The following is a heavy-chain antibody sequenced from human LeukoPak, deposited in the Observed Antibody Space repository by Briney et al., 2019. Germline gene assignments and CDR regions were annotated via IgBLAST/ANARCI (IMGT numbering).Heavy chain of an antibody. J-gene: IGHJ1*01. CDR3: ASPYSSSWYSYFQH. CDR2: INPNSGGT. D-gene: IGHD6-13*01. V-gene: IGHV1-2*02. CDR1: GYTFTGYY. Sequence: VKVSCKASGYTFTGYYMHWVRQAPGQGLEWMGWINPNSGGTNYAQKFQGRVTMTRDTSISTAYMELSRLRSDDTAVYYCASPYSSSWYSYFQHWGQGTLVTVSS.